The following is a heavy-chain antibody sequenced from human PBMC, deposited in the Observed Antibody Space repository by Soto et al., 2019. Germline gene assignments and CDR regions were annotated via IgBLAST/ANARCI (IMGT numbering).Heavy chain of an antibody. CDR3: AREGGNLNWFDP. V-gene: IGHV3-21*05. CDR1: GFTFNTHA. Sequence: GGSLRLSCEASGFTFNTHALHWVRQAPGKGLEWVALTCSSSSYIYYADSVKGRFTISRDNAKNSLYLQMNSLRAEDTAVYYSAREGGNLNWFDPWRHGTLVTAPQ. CDR2: TCSSSSYI. J-gene: IGHJ5*02. D-gene: IGHD1-26*01.